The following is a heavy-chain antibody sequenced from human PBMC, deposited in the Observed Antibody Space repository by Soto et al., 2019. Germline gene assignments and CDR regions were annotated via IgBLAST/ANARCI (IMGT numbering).Heavy chain of an antibody. V-gene: IGHV1-18*01. D-gene: IGHD2-2*01. CDR3: ARVEEDGYCSSTSCRFPYYFDY. J-gene: IGHJ4*02. CDR1: GYTFTSYG. Sequence: ASVKVSCKASGYTFTSYGISWVRQAPGQGLEWMGWISAYNGNTNYAQKLQGRVTMTTDTSTSTAYMELRSLRSDDTAVYYCARVEEDGYCSSTSCRFPYYFDYWGQGTLVTVSS. CDR2: ISAYNGNT.